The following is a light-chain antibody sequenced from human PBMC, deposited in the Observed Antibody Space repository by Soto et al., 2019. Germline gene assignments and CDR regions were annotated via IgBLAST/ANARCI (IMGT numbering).Light chain of an antibody. CDR2: EVS. J-gene: IGLJ1*01. CDR1: SSDVGSYNR. Sequence: QSVLTQPPSVSGSPGQSVAISCTGTSSDVGSYNRVSWYQQPPGAAPKLMIYEVSNRPSGVPDRFSGSKSGNTASLTISGLQAEHEADYYCNSYTGSSTYVFGTSTKVTVL. V-gene: IGLV2-18*02. CDR3: NSYTGSSTYV.